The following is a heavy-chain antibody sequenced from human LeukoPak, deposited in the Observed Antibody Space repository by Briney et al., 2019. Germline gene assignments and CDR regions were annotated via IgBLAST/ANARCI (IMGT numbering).Heavy chain of an antibody. J-gene: IGHJ4*02. V-gene: IGHV4-59*01. CDR3: ARGRGIGYFDY. D-gene: IGHD3-10*01. CDR1: GGSISSYY. Sequence: SETLSLTCTVSGGSISSYYWSWIRQPPGKGLEWIGYIYYSGSTNYNPSLKSRVTISVDTSKNQFSLKLSSVTAADTAVYYCARGRGIGYFDYWGQGTLVTVSS. CDR2: IYYSGST.